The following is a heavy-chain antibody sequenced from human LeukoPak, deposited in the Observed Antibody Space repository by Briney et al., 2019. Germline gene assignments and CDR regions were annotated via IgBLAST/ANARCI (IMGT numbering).Heavy chain of an antibody. CDR1: GGSISSYY. V-gene: IGHV4-59*01. J-gene: IGHJ4*02. CDR2: IYYSGST. Sequence: SETLSLTCTVSGGSISSYYWSWIRQPPGKGLELIGYIYYSGSTNYNPSLKSRVTISVDTSKNQFSLKLSSVTAADTAVYYCARGIVGATHFDYWGQGTLVTVSS. CDR3: ARGIVGATHFDY. D-gene: IGHD1-26*01.